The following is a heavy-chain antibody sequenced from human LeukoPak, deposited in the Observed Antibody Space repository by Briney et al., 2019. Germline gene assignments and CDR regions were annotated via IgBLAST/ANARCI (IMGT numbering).Heavy chain of an antibody. CDR2: ISAYNGNT. CDR3: ARDLKRGYSSGRYSWGTGSSNDY. V-gene: IGHV1-18*01. D-gene: IGHD6-19*01. J-gene: IGHJ4*02. CDR1: GYTFSSYG. Sequence: RASVTVSCKASGYTFSSYGISWVRQAPGQGLEWMGWISAYNGNTNYAQNLQGRVTMTTDTSTSTAYMELRSLRSDDTAVYYCARDLKRGYSSGRYSWGTGSSNDYWGQGTLVTVSS.